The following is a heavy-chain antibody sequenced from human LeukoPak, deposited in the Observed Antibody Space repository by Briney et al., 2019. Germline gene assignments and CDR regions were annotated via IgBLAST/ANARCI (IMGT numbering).Heavy chain of an antibody. CDR2: ISYGGSNK. V-gene: IGHV3-30-3*01. D-gene: IGHD5-12*01. Sequence: PGGSLRLSCAASGFTFSSYAMHWVRQAPGKGLEWVAVISYGGSNKYYADSVKGRFTISRDNSKNTLYLQMNSLRAEDTAVYYCAGEAVSRTDMVATTSLGYWGQGTLVTVSS. J-gene: IGHJ4*02. CDR3: AGEAVSRTDMVATTSLGY. CDR1: GFTFSSYA.